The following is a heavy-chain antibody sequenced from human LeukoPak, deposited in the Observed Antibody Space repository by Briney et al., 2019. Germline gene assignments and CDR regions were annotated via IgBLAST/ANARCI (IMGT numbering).Heavy chain of an antibody. CDR3: ARRMGRRFGERYYYYHYMDV. Sequence: PSETLSLTCTVSGGSISSSSYYWGWIRQPPGKGLEWIGEINHSGSINYNSSLKSRVTISVDTSKNQFSLKLSSVTAADTAVYYCARRMGRRFGERYYYYHYMDVWGKGTTVIISS. J-gene: IGHJ6*03. V-gene: IGHV4-39*07. CDR1: GGSISSSSYY. D-gene: IGHD3-10*01. CDR2: INHSGSI.